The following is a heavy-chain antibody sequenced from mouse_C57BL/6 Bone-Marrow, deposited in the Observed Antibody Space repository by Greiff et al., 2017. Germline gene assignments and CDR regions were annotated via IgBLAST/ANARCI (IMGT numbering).Heavy chain of an antibody. J-gene: IGHJ2*01. Sequence: QVQLQQPGAELVKPGASVKVSCKASGYTFTSYWMHWVKQRPGQGLEWIGRIHPSDSDTNYNQKFKGKATLTVDKSSSTAYMQLSSLTSEDSAVYYCAVCYDYDGGGYYFDYWGQGTTLTVSS. CDR2: IHPSDSDT. V-gene: IGHV1-74*01. CDR1: GYTFTSYW. CDR3: AVCYDYDGGGYYFDY. D-gene: IGHD2-4*01.